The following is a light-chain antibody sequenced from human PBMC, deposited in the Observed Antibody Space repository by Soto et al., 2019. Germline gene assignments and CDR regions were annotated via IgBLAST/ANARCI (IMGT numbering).Light chain of an antibody. V-gene: IGLV2-8*02. CDR1: SSDVGGYNY. CDR3: NSYAGSNIYV. CDR2: EVT. J-gene: IGLJ1*01. Sequence: QSALTQPPSASRSPGQSVTISCTGTSSDVGGYNYVSWYQQRPGKAPQLILYEVTKRPSGVPGRFSGSKSGNTASLTVSGLQAEDEADYYCNSYAGSNIYVFGTGTKVTVL.